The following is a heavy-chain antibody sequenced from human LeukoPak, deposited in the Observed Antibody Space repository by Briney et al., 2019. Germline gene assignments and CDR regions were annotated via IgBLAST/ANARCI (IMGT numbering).Heavy chain of an antibody. V-gene: IGHV4-4*07. CDR1: GGSISSYY. J-gene: IGHJ6*02. CDR3: ARDSIVVVPAATRTYYYYGMDV. D-gene: IGHD2-2*01. CDR2: IYTSGST. Sequence: SETLSLTCTVSGGSISSYYWSWIRQPAGKGLEWIGRIYTSGSTNYNPSLKSRVTMSVDTSKNQFSLKLSSVTAADTAVYYCARDSIVVVPAATRTYYYYGMDVWGQGTTVTVSS.